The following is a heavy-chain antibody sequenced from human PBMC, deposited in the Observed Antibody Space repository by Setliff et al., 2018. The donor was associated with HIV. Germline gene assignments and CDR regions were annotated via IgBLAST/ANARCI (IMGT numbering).Heavy chain of an antibody. Sequence: PGGSLRLSCAASGFTFTSYAMSWVRQAPGKGLEWVSGISGSGGSTHYADSVKGRFTISRDSSKNTLYLQMNSLRAEDTAVYYCARDVDHMMDVWGQGTTVTVSS. CDR2: ISGSGGST. V-gene: IGHV3-23*01. CDR1: GFTFTSYA. J-gene: IGHJ6*02. CDR3: ARDVDHMMDV.